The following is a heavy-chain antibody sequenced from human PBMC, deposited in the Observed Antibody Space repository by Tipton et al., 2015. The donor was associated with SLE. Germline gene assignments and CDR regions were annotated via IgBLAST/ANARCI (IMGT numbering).Heavy chain of an antibody. D-gene: IGHD3-10*01. CDR1: GFTFNDYW. CDR2: MSGSGGAT. J-gene: IGHJ4*02. CDR3: AKSLITMVAYFDY. Sequence: SLRLSCAVSGFTFNDYWMNWVRQAPGKGLEWVSGMSGSGGATFYADSVKGRFTVSRDKSNNILYLQMNSLRAEDTAIYYCAKSLITMVAYFDYWGQGTLVTVSS. V-gene: IGHV3-23*01.